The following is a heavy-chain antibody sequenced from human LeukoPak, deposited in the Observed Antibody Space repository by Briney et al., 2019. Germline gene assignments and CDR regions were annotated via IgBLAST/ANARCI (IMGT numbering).Heavy chain of an antibody. CDR3: AKDLRSSSWYGEYFQH. D-gene: IGHD6-13*01. J-gene: IGHJ1*01. V-gene: IGHV3-53*01. CDR2: IYSGGST. Sequence: GGSLRLSCAASGFTVSSNYMSWVRQAPGKGLEWVSVIYSGGSTYYADSVKGRFTISRDNSKNTLYLQMNSLRAEDTAVYYCAKDLRSSSWYGEYFQHWGQGTLVTVSS. CDR1: GFTVSSNY.